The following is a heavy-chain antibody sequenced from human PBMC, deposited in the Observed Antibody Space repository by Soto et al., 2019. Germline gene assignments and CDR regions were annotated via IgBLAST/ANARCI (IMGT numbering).Heavy chain of an antibody. D-gene: IGHD3-22*01. CDR2: IWYDGSNK. V-gene: IGHV3-33*01. CDR3: ARDPTLRDYYDSSGYYPWFDP. Sequence: GGSLRLSCAASGFTFSIYGRHWVRQAPGKGLEWVAVIWYDGSNKYYADSVKGRFTISRDNYKHTLYLQMNSLRAEDTAVYYCARDPTLRDYYDSSGYYPWFDPWGQGTLVTVSS. CDR1: GFTFSIYG. J-gene: IGHJ5*02.